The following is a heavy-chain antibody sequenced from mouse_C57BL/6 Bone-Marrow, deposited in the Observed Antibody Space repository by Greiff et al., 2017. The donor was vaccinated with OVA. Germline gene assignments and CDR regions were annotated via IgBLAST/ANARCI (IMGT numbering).Heavy chain of an antibody. J-gene: IGHJ4*01. Sequence: QVQLKESGPGLVAPSQSLSITCTASGFSLTSYAISWVRQPPGKGLEWLGVIWPGGGTNYYSALISSLSISKDNSKSQVLVKMNRLHTDDTDREYCARACSLYCAMDYWGQGTSVTVSS. D-gene: IGHD6-1*01. CDR3: ARACSLYCAMDY. CDR1: GFSLTSYA. V-gene: IGHV2-9-1*01. CDR2: IWPGGGT.